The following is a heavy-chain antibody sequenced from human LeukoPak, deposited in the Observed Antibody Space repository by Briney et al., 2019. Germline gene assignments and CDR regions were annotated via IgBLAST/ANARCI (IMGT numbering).Heavy chain of an antibody. CDR2: INYSGGT. V-gene: IGHV4-39*01. D-gene: IGHD5-18*01. CDR1: GGPASSSNYY. J-gene: IGHJ4*02. Sequence: PSETLSLTCTVSGGPASSSNYYWAWIRQPPGKGLEWIGSINYSGGTYYNSPLRSRVAISVDTSTNQFSLKLTSVTAADTAVYHCARNKYSYGYMYYFDYWGQGTLVTVSS. CDR3: ARNKYSYGYMYYFDY.